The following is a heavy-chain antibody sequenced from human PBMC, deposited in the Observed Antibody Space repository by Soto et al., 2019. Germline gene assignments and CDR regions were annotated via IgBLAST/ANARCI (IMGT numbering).Heavy chain of an antibody. CDR1: GFTFSSYG. CDR2: IWYDGSNK. Sequence: GGSLRLSCAASGFTFSSYGMHWVRQAPGKGLEWVAVIWYDGSNKYYADSVKGRFTISRDNSKNTLYLQMNSLRAEDTAVYYCARVPQYYYDSGGYYDYWGQGTLVTVSS. V-gene: IGHV3-33*01. D-gene: IGHD3-22*01. CDR3: ARVPQYYYDSGGYYDY. J-gene: IGHJ4*02.